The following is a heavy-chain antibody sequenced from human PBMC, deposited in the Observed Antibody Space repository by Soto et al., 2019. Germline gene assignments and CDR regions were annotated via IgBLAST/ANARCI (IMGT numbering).Heavy chain of an antibody. CDR3: ARVLAAGDL. CDR1: GYTFITYE. J-gene: IGHJ5*02. Sequence: ASVKVSCKASGYTFITYEINWVRQASGQGLQWMARMNPKNGNTDYAHNFQGRVTMTSDTSTSTAYMELSSLTFEDTALFYYARVLAAGDLGAQETLFTVPQ. CDR2: MNPKNGNT. D-gene: IGHD6-13*01. V-gene: IGHV1-8*01.